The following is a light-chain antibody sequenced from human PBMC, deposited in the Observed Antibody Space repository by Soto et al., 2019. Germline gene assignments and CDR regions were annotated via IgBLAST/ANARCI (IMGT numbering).Light chain of an antibody. CDR2: GAS. Sequence: EIVLTQSPGTLSLSPGERATLSCRASQSVLGTFLAWYQQLPGQASRLLIYGASSRAPGIPDRFSVSGSGTDFTITISRLGPEDFAVYYCQQYGASPWAFGQGTKVESK. CDR1: QSVLGTF. J-gene: IGKJ1*01. V-gene: IGKV3-20*01. CDR3: QQYGASPWA.